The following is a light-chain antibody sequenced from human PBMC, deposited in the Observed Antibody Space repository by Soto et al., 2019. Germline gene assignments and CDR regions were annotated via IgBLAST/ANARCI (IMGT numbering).Light chain of an antibody. CDR2: HVS. Sequence: QYALTQPASVSGSPGQSITISCTGTSSDVGGYNYVSWYQQYPGKAPKLMIYHVSNRPSGVSNRFSGSKSGNSASLTISGLQAEDEADYYCSSYTSTSTYVFGTGTKVTVL. J-gene: IGLJ1*01. CDR3: SSYTSTSTYV. CDR1: SSDVGGYNY. V-gene: IGLV2-14*01.